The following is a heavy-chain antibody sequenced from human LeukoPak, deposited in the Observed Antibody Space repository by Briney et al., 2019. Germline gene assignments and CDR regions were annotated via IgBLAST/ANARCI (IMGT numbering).Heavy chain of an antibody. CDR1: GGSISSYY. J-gene: IGHJ4*02. CDR3: ARGVYIAAAQYGY. V-gene: IGHV4-59*01. Sequence: NPSETPSLTCTVSGGSISSYYWSWIRQPPGKGLEWIGYIYYSGTTNYNPSLKSRVTISVDTSKNQFSLKLSSVTAADTAVYYCARGVYIAAAQYGYWGQGTLVTVSS. D-gene: IGHD6-13*01. CDR2: IYYSGTT.